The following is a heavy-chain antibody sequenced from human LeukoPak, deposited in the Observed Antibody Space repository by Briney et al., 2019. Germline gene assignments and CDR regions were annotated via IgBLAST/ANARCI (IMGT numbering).Heavy chain of an antibody. D-gene: IGHD6-13*01. Sequence: GGSLRLSCAASGFTFSNAWMNWVRQAPGKGLEWVGRIKSKTDGGTTDYAAPVKGRFTVSRDDSKNTLYLQMNSLKTEDTAVYYCTTPIAIRGAFDIWGQGTMVTVSS. V-gene: IGHV3-15*07. J-gene: IGHJ3*02. CDR3: TTPIAIRGAFDI. CDR1: GFTFSNAW. CDR2: IKSKTDGGTT.